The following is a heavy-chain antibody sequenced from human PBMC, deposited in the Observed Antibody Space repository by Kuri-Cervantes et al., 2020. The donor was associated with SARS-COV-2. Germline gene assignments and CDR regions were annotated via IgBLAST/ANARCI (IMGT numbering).Heavy chain of an antibody. CDR2: ISAYNGNT. CDR1: GYSFTNYG. J-gene: IGHJ5*02. Sequence: ASVKVSCKSSGYSFTNYGINWVRQAPGQGLEWMGWISAYNGNTIYAQKLQGRVTMTTDTSTSTAYMDLSSLRSDDTAVYYCARDFNDFWSGYATFDPWGQGTLVTVSS. D-gene: IGHD3-3*01. V-gene: IGHV1-18*04. CDR3: ARDFNDFWSGYATFDP.